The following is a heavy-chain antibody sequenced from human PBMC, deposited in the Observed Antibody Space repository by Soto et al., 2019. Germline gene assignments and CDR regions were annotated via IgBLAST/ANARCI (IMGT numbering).Heavy chain of an antibody. J-gene: IGHJ4*02. V-gene: IGHV3-23*01. CDR2: ISGSGGST. CDR3: AKDLKVVVAATGYPVNFDY. CDR1: GFTFSSYA. Sequence: GGSLRLSCAASGFTFSSYAMSWVRQAPGKGLEWVSAISGSGGSTYYADSVKGRFTISRDNSKNTLYLQMNSLRAEDTAVYYCAKDLKVVVAATGYPVNFDYWGQGTLVTVSS. D-gene: IGHD2-15*01.